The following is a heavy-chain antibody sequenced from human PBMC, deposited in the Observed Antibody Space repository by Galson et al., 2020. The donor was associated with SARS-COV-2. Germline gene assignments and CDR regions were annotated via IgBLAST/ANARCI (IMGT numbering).Heavy chain of an antibody. CDR2: LGRNIDTR. Sequence: GGSLRLSCAASGFPFSSYGMNWVRQAPGKGLEWVSYLGRNIDTRYYADSVKGRFTISRDNVKNSLYLQMNSLRAEDTAVYYCVTDGGYSSSWYPQNYLDDWGQGTLVIVSS. J-gene: IGHJ4*02. V-gene: IGHV3-48*01. D-gene: IGHD6-13*01. CDR3: VTDGGYSSSWYPQNYLDD. CDR1: GFPFSSYG.